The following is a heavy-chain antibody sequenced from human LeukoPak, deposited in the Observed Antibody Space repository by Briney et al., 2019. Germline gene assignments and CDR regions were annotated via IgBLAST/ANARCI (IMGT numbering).Heavy chain of an antibody. Sequence: SETLSLTCTVSGDSLRKSTFYWVWIRQPPGKGLEWIGSIYYSGGADYDPSLQSRVTISVDTSKNQFSLKLSSVTAADTAVYYCARAHSSSWNPLDYWGQGTLVTVSS. D-gene: IGHD6-13*01. V-gene: IGHV4-39*07. CDR1: GDSLRKSTFY. J-gene: IGHJ4*02. CDR2: IYYSGGA. CDR3: ARAHSSSWNPLDY.